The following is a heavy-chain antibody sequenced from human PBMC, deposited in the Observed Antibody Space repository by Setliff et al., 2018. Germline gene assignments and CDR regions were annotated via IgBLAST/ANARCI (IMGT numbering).Heavy chain of an antibody. CDR2: ATTSGTYS. J-gene: IGHJ4*02. V-gene: IGHV3-23*01. CDR3: AKETYSSTWYERNPFDC. CDR1: GFTFSTHA. Sequence: PGGSLRLSCAASGFTFSTHAMTWVRQAPGKGLEWVSTATTSGTYSYYADSVKGRFTISRDDSKNTLYLQRNSLRAEDTAVYYCAKETYSSTWYERNPFDCWGQGTLVTVSS. D-gene: IGHD6-13*01.